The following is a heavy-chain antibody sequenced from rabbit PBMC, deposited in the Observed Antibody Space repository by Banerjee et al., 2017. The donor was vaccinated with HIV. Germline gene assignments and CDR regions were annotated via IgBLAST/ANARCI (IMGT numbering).Heavy chain of an antibody. CDR1: GIDFSSYYY. J-gene: IGHJ3*01. CDR2: IYSSSGSA. Sequence: QQQLEESGGGLVKPGGTLTLTCKASGIDFSSYYYMCWVRQAPGKGLELIACIYSSSGSAYYASWAKGRFTISKASSTTVTLQMTSLTAADTATYFCARRMANGYAGYPYATRLDLWGPGTLVTVS. CDR3: ARRMANGYAGYPYATRLDL. D-gene: IGHD7-1*01. V-gene: IGHV1S45*01.